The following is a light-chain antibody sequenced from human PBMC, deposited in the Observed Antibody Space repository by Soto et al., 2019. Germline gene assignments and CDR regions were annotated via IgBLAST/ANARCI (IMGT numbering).Light chain of an antibody. CDR2: DAS. Sequence: ETVLTQSQASLSLSPGERATLSCRASQNIRDYLIWYQQKPGQAPRLLIYDASSRATGVPARFSGSGFGTDFTLIINNLEPEDFAVYYCQQRGNWPLTFGGGTKVEI. J-gene: IGKJ4*01. CDR1: QNIRDY. CDR3: QQRGNWPLT. V-gene: IGKV3-11*01.